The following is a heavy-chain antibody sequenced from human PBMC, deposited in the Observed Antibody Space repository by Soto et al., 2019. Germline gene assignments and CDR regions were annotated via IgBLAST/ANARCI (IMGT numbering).Heavy chain of an antibody. CDR3: ARERMTTVIYYYYGMDV. J-gene: IGHJ6*02. CDR1: GGTFSSYA. Sequence: QVQLVQSGAEVKKPGASVKVSCKASGGTFSSYAISWVRQAPVQGLEWMGGLIPIFGTANYAQKFQGRVTITADESTSTAYMELSSLRSEDTAVYYCARERMTTVIYYYYGMDVWGQGTTVTVSS. V-gene: IGHV1-69*01. D-gene: IGHD4-4*01. CDR2: LIPIFGTA.